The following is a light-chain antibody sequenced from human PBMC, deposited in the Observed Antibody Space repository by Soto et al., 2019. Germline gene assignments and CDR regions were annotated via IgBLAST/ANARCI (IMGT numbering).Light chain of an antibody. CDR3: QQSLTIPYT. J-gene: IGKJ2*01. Sequence: DIQMTQSPSSLSASVRDRVTITCRASQTISTHLNWYQQKPGKAPKLLIYAASTLQSGVPSRFSGSGSGTDFTLTINSLQLEDFATYYFQQSLTIPYTFGQGTKLEIK. CDR1: QTISTH. CDR2: AAS. V-gene: IGKV1-39*01.